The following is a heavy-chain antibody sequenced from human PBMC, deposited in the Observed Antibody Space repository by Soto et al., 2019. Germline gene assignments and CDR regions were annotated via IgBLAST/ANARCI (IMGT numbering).Heavy chain of an antibody. D-gene: IGHD2-15*01. CDR2: IKEDGSES. V-gene: IGHV3-7*04. CDR1: GFTLISYW. J-gene: IGHJ3*01. Sequence: EMQVVESGGGLVQPGGSLRLSCAASGFTLISYWMAWARQAPGKGLEWVGNIKEDGSESYFVDSVKGRFTISSDNARNLLHLQMKSLRDGDTAMCYCVRDGGRGGSNTFWGRGTMVTVSS. CDR3: VRDGGRGGSNTF.